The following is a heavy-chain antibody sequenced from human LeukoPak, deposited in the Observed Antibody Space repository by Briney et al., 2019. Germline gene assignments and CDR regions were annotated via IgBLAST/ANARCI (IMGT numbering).Heavy chain of an antibody. D-gene: IGHD2-21*02. J-gene: IGHJ4*02. CDR3: ARFRTWGDKAFDY. CDR1: GFTFSSYW. CDR2: IKQDGSEK. V-gene: IGHV3-7*01. Sequence: GGSLRLSCAAPGFTFSSYWMSWVRQAPGKGLEWVATIKQDGSEKYYVDSVKGRFTISRDNAKNSLYLQMNSLRAEDTAVYYCARFRTWGDKAFDYWGQGTLVTVSS.